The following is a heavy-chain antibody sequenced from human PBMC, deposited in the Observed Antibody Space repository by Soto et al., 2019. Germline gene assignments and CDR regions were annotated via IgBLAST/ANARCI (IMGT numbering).Heavy chain of an antibody. V-gene: IGHV4-59*08. CDR1: GGSISSYY. J-gene: IGHJ6*02. D-gene: IGHD2-15*01. CDR3: ARRIKYYYAMDV. CDR2: IPDSGST. Sequence: QVQLQESGPGLVKPSETLSLTCTVSGGSISSYYWSWIRQPPGKGLEWIGYIPDSGSTNYNPSLKSRGTIAVDTSNNQFSLKLSSVTAADTAVYYCARRIKYYYAMDVWGQGTTVTVSS.